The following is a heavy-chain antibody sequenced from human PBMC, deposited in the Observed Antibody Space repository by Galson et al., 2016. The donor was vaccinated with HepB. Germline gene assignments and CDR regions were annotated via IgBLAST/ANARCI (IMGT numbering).Heavy chain of an antibody. V-gene: IGHV1-18*04. J-gene: IGHJ6*03. CDR2: ISAYNGHT. D-gene: IGHD6-19*01. CDR3: ARAEGSGLGYMDV. Sequence: SVKVPCKAFGYTFTSYGISWVRQAPGQGLECMGWISAYNGHTNYARNLQGRVTMTTVTSTNTAYMELRRLRSDDTAVYYCARAEGSGLGYMDVWGKGTTVIVSS. CDR1: GYTFTSYG.